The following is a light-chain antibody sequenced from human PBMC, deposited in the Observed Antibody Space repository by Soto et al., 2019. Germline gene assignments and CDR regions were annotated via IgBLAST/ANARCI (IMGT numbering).Light chain of an antibody. Sequence: QSALTQPPSASGFPGQSVTISCTGTSSDVGYYDYVSWYQQHPGKAPKLVIYEVTKRPSGVPDRVSASKSGNTASLTVSGLRAEDEADYYCSSYAGSNNVVFGRGTKLTVL. J-gene: IGLJ1*01. CDR2: EVT. CDR1: SSDVGYYDY. V-gene: IGLV2-8*01. CDR3: SSYAGSNNVV.